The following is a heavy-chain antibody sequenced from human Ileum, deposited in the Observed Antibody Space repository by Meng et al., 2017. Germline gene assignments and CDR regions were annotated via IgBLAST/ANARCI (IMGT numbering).Heavy chain of an antibody. CDR2: IYSSGST. CDR3: VRRAGLRQAFDY. CDR1: VGSISGSSYY. Sequence: QLQLQESGPGLVRPSETLSLTCTVSVGSISGSSYYWGWTRQPPGKGLEWIGSIYSSGSTYYNPSLKSRVTTSVDTSKNQFSLKLSSVTAADTAVYYCVRRAGLRQAFDYWGQGTLVTVSS. D-gene: IGHD4-17*01. V-gene: IGHV4-39*01. J-gene: IGHJ4*02.